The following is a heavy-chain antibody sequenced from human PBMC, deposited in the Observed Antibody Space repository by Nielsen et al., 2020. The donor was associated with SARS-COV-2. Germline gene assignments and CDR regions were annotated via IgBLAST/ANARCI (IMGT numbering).Heavy chain of an antibody. Sequence: SETLSLTCTLSGGSISSSTYYWGWIRQPPGKGLEWIGSLYFSGSTYYKPSLRSRVTISVDTSKTKLSLKLTSVTAADTAMYYCARDSTAAIGGAWFDPWGQGTLVTVSS. CDR2: LYFSGST. D-gene: IGHD2-2*02. J-gene: IGHJ5*02. V-gene: IGHV4-39*07. CDR3: ARDSTAAIGGAWFDP. CDR1: GGSISSSTYY.